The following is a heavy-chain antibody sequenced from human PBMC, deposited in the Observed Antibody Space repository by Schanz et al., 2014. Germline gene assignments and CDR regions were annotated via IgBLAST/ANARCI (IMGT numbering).Heavy chain of an antibody. J-gene: IGHJ6*02. Sequence: QVQLVQSGAEVKKPGASVKVSCKASGHPFTAYYMHWVRQAPGQGLEWMGRIIPILGVANNAQKFQGRVTITADKSTSTAYMELSSLRSEDTAVYYCARVPDTALVYYHYRMDVWGQGTTVTVSS. D-gene: IGHD5-18*01. CDR2: IIPILGVA. CDR3: ARVPDTALVYYHYRMDV. CDR1: GHPFTAYY. V-gene: IGHV1-69*09.